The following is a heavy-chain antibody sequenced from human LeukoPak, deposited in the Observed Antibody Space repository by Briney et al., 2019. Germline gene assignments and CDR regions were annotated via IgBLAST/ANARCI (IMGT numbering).Heavy chain of an antibody. CDR1: GYTFTGYY. J-gene: IGHJ6*03. Sequence: ASVKVSCKASGYTFTGYYMHWVRQAPGQGLEWMGWINPNSGGTNYAQKFQGRVTMTRDTSISTAYMELSRPTSDDTAVYYCARGDSPGDYYYYMDVWGKGTTVIISS. CDR3: ARGDSPGDYYYYMDV. CDR2: INPNSGGT. D-gene: IGHD2-2*01. V-gene: IGHV1-2*02.